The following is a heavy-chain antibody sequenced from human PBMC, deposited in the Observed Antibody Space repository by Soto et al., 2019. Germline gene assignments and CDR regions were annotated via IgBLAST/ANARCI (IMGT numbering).Heavy chain of an antibody. V-gene: IGHV1-24*01. J-gene: IGHJ3*02. CDR1: GYTLTELS. Sequence: ASVKVSCKVSGYTLTELSMHWVRQAPGKGLEWMGGFDPEDGETIYAQKFQGRVTMTEDTSTDTAYTELSSLRSEDTAVYYCATAVNKVSEDAFDIWGQGTMVTV. CDR3: ATAVNKVSEDAFDI. CDR2: FDPEDGET. D-gene: IGHD1-20*01.